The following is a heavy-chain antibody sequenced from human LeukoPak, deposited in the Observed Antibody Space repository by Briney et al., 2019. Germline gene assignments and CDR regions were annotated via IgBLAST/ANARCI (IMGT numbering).Heavy chain of an antibody. CDR2: ISWNSGSI. V-gene: IGHV3-9*01. Sequence: PGRSLRLSCAASGFTFDDYAMHWVRQAPGKGLEWVSGISWNSGSIGYADSVKGRFTISRDNAKNSLYLQMNSLRAEDTALYYCAKGPTYDISTGYYHYWGQGTLVTVSS. J-gene: IGHJ4*02. CDR1: GFTFDDYA. D-gene: IGHD3-9*01. CDR3: AKGPTYDISTGYYHY.